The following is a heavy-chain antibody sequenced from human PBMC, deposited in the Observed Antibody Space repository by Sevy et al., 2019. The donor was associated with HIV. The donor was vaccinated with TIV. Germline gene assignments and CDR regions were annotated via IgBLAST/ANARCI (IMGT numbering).Heavy chain of an antibody. CDR3: AGDQGYYYGSGSYYNDNFDY. D-gene: IGHD3-10*01. Sequence: ASVKVSCKASGGTFSSYAISWVRQAPGQGLEWMGGIIPIFGTANYAQKFQGRVTITADESTSTAYMELSSLRSEDTAVYYCAGDQGYYYGSGSYYNDNFDYWGQGTLVTVSS. J-gene: IGHJ4*02. CDR2: IIPIFGTA. V-gene: IGHV1-69*13. CDR1: GGTFSSYA.